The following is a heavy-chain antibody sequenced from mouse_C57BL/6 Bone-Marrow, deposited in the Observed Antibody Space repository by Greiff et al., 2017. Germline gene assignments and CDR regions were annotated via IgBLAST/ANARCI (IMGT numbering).Heavy chain of an antibody. Sequence: EVQLVESGGGLVKPGGSLKLSCAASGFTFSDYGMHWVRQAPEKGLEWVAYISSGRSTIYYADPVKGRFPFSRDNAKNTLLLQRTSLWSEETAMYYCARQGYDFDYWGQGTTLTVSS. J-gene: IGHJ2*01. CDR1: GFTFSDYG. V-gene: IGHV5-17*01. CDR2: ISSGRSTI. D-gene: IGHD2-14*01. CDR3: ARQGYDFDY.